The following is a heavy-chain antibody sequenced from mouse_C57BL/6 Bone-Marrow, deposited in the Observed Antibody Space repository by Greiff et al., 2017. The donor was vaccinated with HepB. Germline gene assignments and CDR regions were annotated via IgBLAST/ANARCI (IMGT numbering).Heavy chain of an antibody. J-gene: IGHJ3*01. Sequence: VQLQQPGAELVKPGASVKLSCKASGYTFTSYWMHWVKQRPGQGLEWIGMIHPNSGSTNYNEKFKSKATLTVDKSSSTAYMQLSSLTSEDSAVYYCARRSYYGSSYSAWFAYWGQGTLVTVSA. CDR1: GYTFTSYW. D-gene: IGHD1-1*01. V-gene: IGHV1-64*01. CDR3: ARRSYYGSSYSAWFAY. CDR2: IHPNSGST.